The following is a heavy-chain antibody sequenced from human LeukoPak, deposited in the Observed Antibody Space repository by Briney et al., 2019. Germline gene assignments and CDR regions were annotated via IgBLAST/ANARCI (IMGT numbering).Heavy chain of an antibody. D-gene: IGHD3-16*01. Sequence: PGGSLRLSCAASGFTFSSYEMNWVRQAPGKGLEWVSYISTSGSTKYYADSVKGRFTISRDNAKNSLFLQMNSLRVEDTAIYYCARGLGNYAYYDAFDIWGQGTMVTVSA. CDR1: GFTFSSYE. CDR2: ISTSGSTK. J-gene: IGHJ3*02. V-gene: IGHV3-48*03. CDR3: ARGLGNYAYYDAFDI.